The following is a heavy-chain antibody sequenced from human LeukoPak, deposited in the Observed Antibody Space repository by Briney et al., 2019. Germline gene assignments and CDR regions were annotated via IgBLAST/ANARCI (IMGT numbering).Heavy chain of an antibody. Sequence: PGGSLRLSCAASGFTFSSYWMSWVRQAPGKGLEWVAQTKQDGSEKYYVDSVKGRFTTSRDKSSLFLQMNSVRAEDTAVYYCVGWGISGITNHWGQGTLVTVSS. J-gene: IGHJ4*02. CDR1: GFTFSSYW. CDR2: TKQDGSEK. CDR3: VGWGISGITNH. V-gene: IGHV3-7*01. D-gene: IGHD1-7*01.